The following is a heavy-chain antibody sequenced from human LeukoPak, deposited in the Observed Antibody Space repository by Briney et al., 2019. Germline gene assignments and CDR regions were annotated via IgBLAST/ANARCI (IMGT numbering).Heavy chain of an antibody. CDR1: GFTFSSYA. V-gene: IGHV3-30*04. Sequence: GGSLRLSCAASGFTFSSYAMHWVRQAPGKGLEWVAVISYDGSNKYYADSVKGRFTISRDNSKNTLYLQMNGLRAEDTAVYYCARDMVRGVIAYYFDYWGQGTLVTVSS. CDR3: ARDMVRGVIAYYFDY. J-gene: IGHJ4*02. CDR2: ISYDGSNK. D-gene: IGHD3-10*01.